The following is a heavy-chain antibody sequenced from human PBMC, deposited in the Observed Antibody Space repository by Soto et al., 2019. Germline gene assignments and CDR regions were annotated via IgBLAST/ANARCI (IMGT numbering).Heavy chain of an antibody. CDR2: IKQDGNDK. V-gene: IGHV3-7*03. CDR1: VFSFSSHW. J-gene: IGHJ4*02. Sequence: GSLRLSCAASVFSFSSHWMSWVRQAPGKGLEWVANIKQDGNDKRYVDSVKGRFTISRDNAKSSLYLQMNSLRAEDTAVYYCARYSYSSGPQDSWGQGTLVTVSS. D-gene: IGHD6-19*01. CDR3: ARYSYSSGPQDS.